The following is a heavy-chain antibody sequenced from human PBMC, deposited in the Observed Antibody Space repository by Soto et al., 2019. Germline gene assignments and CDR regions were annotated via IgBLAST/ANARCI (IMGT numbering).Heavy chain of an antibody. V-gene: IGHV4-34*01. D-gene: IGHD3-22*01. CDR3: ARGFGYYDSLTVQGFDP. CDR1: GGSFSGYY. CDR2: INHSGST. J-gene: IGHJ5*02. Sequence: SGTLSLTCAVYGGSFSGYYWSWIRQPPGKGLEWIGEINHSGSTNYNPSLKSRVTISVDTSKNQFSLKLSSVTAADTAVYYCARGFGYYDSLTVQGFDPWGQGTLVTVSS.